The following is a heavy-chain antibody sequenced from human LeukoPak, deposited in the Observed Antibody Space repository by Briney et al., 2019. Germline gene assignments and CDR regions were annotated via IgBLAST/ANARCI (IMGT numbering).Heavy chain of an antibody. D-gene: IGHD3-3*01. V-gene: IGHV1-2*02. CDR2: INPNSGSP. CDR3: ARRYYDFWSGKIDDYYYYMDV. CDR1: GNTFTGYY. J-gene: IGHJ6*03. Sequence: GASVKASCKASGNTFTGYYMHWLRQAPGQGLEGMGWINPNSGSPNYAQKFQGRVTMARDTYISTAYMELSRLRSDDTAVYYCARRYYDFWSGKIDDYYYYMDVWGKGTTVTVSS.